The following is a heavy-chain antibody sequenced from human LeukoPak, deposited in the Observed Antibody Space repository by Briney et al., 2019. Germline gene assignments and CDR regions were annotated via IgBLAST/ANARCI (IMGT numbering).Heavy chain of an antibody. J-gene: IGHJ3*02. CDR2: INWNGGST. V-gene: IGHV3-20*04. CDR1: GFTFDDYG. D-gene: IGHD1-7*01. CDR3: ARGYNWNYQNAFDI. Sequence: PGGSLRLSCAASGFTFDDYGMSWVRQAPGKGLEWVSGINWNGGSTGYADSVKGRFTISRDNAKNSLYLQMNSLRAEGTALYYCARGYNWNYQNAFDIWGQGTMVTVSS.